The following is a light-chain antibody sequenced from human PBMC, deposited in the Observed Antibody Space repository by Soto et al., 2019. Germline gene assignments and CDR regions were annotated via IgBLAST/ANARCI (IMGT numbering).Light chain of an antibody. V-gene: IGKV3-15*01. CDR3: HQYNNWPPWT. Sequence: EIVMTQSPSALSGSPVERSTRSCIASQSISSNLAWYQQKPGQAPRLLIYDASTRATGIPARFSGSGSGTEFTLTISSLQSEDFAVYYCHQYNNWPPWTFGQGTKVDNK. CDR2: DAS. J-gene: IGKJ1*01. CDR1: QSISSN.